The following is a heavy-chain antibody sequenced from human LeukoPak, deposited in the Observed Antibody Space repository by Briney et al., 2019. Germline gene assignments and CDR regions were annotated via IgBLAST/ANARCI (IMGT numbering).Heavy chain of an antibody. V-gene: IGHV3-20*04. D-gene: IGHD2-2*01. CDR2: INWNGGST. Sequence: GGSLRLSCAASGFTFDDYGMSWVRQAPGKGLEWVSGINWNGGSTGYADSVKGRFTISRDNARNSLYLQMNSLRAEDTALYYCARGPKYCSSTSCYGGNYYYYYYMDVWGKGTTVTVSS. J-gene: IGHJ6*03. CDR1: GFTFDDYG. CDR3: ARGPKYCSSTSCYGGNYYYYYYMDV.